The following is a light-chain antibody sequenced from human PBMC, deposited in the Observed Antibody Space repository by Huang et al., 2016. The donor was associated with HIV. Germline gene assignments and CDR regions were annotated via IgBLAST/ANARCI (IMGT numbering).Light chain of an antibody. V-gene: IGKV3-15*01. J-gene: IGKJ4*01. CDR1: QSVRDK. Sequence: EIVMTQSPDTLSVSPGERATLSCRASQSVRDKLAWYQQKPGQAPRLLLHATSTRAAGVPARFSGSGSGTEFTLTISNLQSEDCGVYYCQQYESWPPLTFGGGTKVEIK. CDR2: ATS. CDR3: QQYESWPPLT.